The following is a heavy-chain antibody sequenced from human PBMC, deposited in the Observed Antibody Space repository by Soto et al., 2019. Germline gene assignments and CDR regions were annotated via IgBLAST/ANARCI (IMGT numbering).Heavy chain of an antibody. CDR1: GYTFTSYG. CDR3: ARDLSSSWYYDAFDI. V-gene: IGHV1-18*01. D-gene: IGHD6-13*01. CDR2: ISAYNGNT. J-gene: IGHJ3*02. Sequence: GASVKVSCKASGYTFTSYGISWVRQAPGQGLEWMGWISAYNGNTNYAQKLQGRVTMTTDTSTSTAYMELRSLRSDDTAVYYCARDLSSSWYYDAFDIWGQGTMVTVSS.